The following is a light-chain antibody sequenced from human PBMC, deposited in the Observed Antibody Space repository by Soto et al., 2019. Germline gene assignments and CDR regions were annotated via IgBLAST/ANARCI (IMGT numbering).Light chain of an antibody. Sequence: EIQITQSPSSLSGYVGQRGTITCRSSQSIGTNLNWYQQRPGKAPKLLIYAVSSLQSGVSSRFSGSGSGTDFTLSINSLQSEDFATYYCKQTYSAPPLFGKGTKVDIK. J-gene: IGKJ1*01. CDR3: KQTYSAPPL. CDR1: QSIGTN. V-gene: IGKV1-39*01. CDR2: AVS.